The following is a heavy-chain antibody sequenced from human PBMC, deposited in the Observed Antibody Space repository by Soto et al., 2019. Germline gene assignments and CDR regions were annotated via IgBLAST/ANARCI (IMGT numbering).Heavy chain of an antibody. CDR2: INQDGSEK. CDR1: GFTFSSSW. V-gene: IGHV3-7*01. J-gene: IGHJ3*02. D-gene: IGHD2-8*02. CDR3: VRPPGRALDI. Sequence: QPGGSLRLSCVASGFTFSSSWMTWVRQAPGKGLEWVANINQDGSEKQYVDSVKGRFSISRDNAKNSLSLQMNSLRVEDTAVYYCVRPPGRALDIWGQGTMVTVSS.